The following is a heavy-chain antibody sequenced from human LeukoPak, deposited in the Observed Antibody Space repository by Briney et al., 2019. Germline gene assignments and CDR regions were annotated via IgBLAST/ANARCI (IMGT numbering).Heavy chain of an antibody. CDR1: GYTFTGYY. CDR3: ARDLEGYHYGSGNYPQ. D-gene: IGHD3-10*01. CDR2: INPNSGGT. J-gene: IGHJ4*02. Sequence: ASVKVPCKASGYTFTGYYIHWVRQAPGQGLEWMGLINPNSGGTNYQGRVTMTRDTSISTAYMKLSSLRSDDTAVYYCARDLEGYHYGSGNYPQWGQGTLVTVSS. V-gene: IGHV1-2*02.